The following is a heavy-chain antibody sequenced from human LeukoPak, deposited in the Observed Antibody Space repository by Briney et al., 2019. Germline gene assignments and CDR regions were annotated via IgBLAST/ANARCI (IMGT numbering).Heavy chain of an antibody. CDR3: ARIGYSSSSLDY. J-gene: IGHJ4*02. V-gene: IGHV3-7*01. CDR2: IKQDGSQK. Sequence: GGSLRLSCAASGLTFSNYWMTWVRQAPGKGLEWVANIKQDGSQKYYVDSVKGRFTVSRDNAKISVYLQMNSQRAEDTAVYYCARIGYSSSSLDYWGQGTLVTVSS. D-gene: IGHD6-6*01. CDR1: GLTFSNYW.